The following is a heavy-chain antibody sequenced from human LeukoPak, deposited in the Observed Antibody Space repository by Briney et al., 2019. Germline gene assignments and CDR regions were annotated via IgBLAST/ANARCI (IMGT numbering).Heavy chain of an antibody. J-gene: IGHJ4*02. Sequence: NPSETLSLTCTVSGGSISTYYWSWIRQHPGKGLEWIGYIYYSGSTYYNPSLKSRVTISVDTSKNQFSLKLSSVTAADTAVYYCASGTDWAAAVHWGQGTLVTVSS. V-gene: IGHV4-59*06. CDR2: IYYSGST. CDR3: ASGTDWAAAVH. CDR1: GGSISTYY. D-gene: IGHD6-13*01.